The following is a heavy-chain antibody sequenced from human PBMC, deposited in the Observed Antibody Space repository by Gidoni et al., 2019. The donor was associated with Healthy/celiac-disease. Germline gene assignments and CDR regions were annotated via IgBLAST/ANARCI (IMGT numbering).Heavy chain of an antibody. V-gene: IGHV1-24*01. D-gene: IGHD3-10*01. J-gene: IGHJ4*02. CDR2: FDPEDGET. Sequence: QVQLVQSGAEVKKPGASVKVSCKVSGYTLTELSMHWVRQAPGKWLEWMGGFDPEDGETIYEQKFQGRVTMTEDTSTYTAYMELISLRSEDTAVYYCATAGSADGGGFYRMDYWGQGTLVTVSS. CDR1: GYTLTELS. CDR3: ATAGSADGGGFYRMDY.